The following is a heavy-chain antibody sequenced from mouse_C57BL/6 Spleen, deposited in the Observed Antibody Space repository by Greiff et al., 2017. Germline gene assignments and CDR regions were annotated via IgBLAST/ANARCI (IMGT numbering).Heavy chain of an antibody. CDR1: GFNIKNTY. CDR3: ALYDGSSCGYWYFDV. D-gene: IGHD1-1*01. CDR2: IDPANGNT. Sequence: EVKLVESVAELVRPGASVKLSCTASGFNIKNTYMHWLKQRPEQGLEWIGRIDPANGNTKYAPKFQGKATITADTAANTAYLQLSSLTSEDTAIYYCALYDGSSCGYWYFDVWGTGTTVTVSS. V-gene: IGHV14-3*01. J-gene: IGHJ1*03.